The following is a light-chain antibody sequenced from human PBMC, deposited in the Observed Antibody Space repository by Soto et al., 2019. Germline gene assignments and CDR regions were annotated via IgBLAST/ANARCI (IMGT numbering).Light chain of an antibody. V-gene: IGKV1-5*03. CDR3: QQYNSSPLT. CDR2: KAS. Sequence: DIQMTQSPSTLSASVGDRVTITCRASQRISSWLAWYQQKPGKAPKLLIYKASNLESGVPSRFSGSGSGTDFTLTISSLQPDDFATYYRQQYNSSPLTFGGGTKVEIK. CDR1: QRISSW. J-gene: IGKJ4*01.